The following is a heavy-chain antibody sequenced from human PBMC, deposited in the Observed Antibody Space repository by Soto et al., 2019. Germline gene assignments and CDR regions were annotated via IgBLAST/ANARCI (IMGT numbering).Heavy chain of an antibody. CDR2: IWYDGSNK. D-gene: IGHD3-9*01. V-gene: IGHV3-33*01. CDR1: GFTFSSYG. J-gene: IGHJ6*02. CDR3: ARDGILTGYYSYYGMDV. Sequence: PGGSLRLSCAASGFTFSSYGMHWVRQAPGKGLEWVAVIWYDGSNKYYADSVKGRFTISRDNSKNTLYLQMNSLRAEDTAVYYCARDGILTGYYSYYGMDVWGQGTTVTVS.